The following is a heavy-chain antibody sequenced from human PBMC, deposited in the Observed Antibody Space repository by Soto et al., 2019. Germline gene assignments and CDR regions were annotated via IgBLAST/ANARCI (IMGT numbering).Heavy chain of an antibody. CDR2: IYYSGST. Sequence: SDTLSLTCTVSGGSLSSSKYYWGWIRQAPGKGLEWIGSIYYSGSTYYNPSLKSRVTISVDTSKNQLSLKLSSMTAADTAVYYCARHGRYYDIGDLTDYWGQGSMVNGSS. J-gene: IGHJ4*02. CDR1: GGSLSSSKYY. CDR3: ARHGRYYDIGDLTDY. V-gene: IGHV4-39*01. D-gene: IGHD3-22*01.